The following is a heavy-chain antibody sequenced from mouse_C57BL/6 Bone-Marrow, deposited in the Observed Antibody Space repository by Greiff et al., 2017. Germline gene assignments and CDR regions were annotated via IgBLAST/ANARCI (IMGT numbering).Heavy chain of an antibody. Sequence: EVKLMESGPGLVKPSQSLSLTCSVTGYSITSGYYWNWIRQFPGNKLEWMGYISYDGSNNYNPSLKNRISITRDTSKNQFFLKLNSVTTEDTATYYCARVEVTGGVFDYWGQGTTLTVSS. CDR1: GYSITSGYY. CDR3: ARVEVTGGVFDY. V-gene: IGHV3-6*01. J-gene: IGHJ2*01. CDR2: ISYDGSN.